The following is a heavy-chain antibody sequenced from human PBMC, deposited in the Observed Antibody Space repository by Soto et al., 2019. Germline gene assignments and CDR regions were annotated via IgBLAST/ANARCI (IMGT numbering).Heavy chain of an antibody. Sequence: QIQLVQSGAEVKKPGASVKVSCKASGYTFTSYGISWVRQAPGQGLEWMGWISAYNGNRNYAQKVQGRVTMTTDTSTNTAYMELRRLRSDDTAVYYCARDQVGATGDYWGQGTLVTVSS. CDR3: ARDQVGATGDY. CDR2: ISAYNGNR. D-gene: IGHD1-26*01. CDR1: GYTFTSYG. V-gene: IGHV1-18*01. J-gene: IGHJ4*02.